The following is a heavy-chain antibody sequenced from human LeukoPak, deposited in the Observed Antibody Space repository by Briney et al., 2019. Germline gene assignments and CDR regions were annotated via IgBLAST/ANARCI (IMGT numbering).Heavy chain of an antibody. Sequence: GGSLRLSCAASGFTFSDYHMSWIRQAPGKGLEWVSYISATNTDIHYTDSVKARFTISRDKAKNSLYLQMNSLSAEDTAVYYCARDLEYYYDSSGYFGFDYWGQGTLVTVSS. CDR1: GFTFSDYH. CDR3: ARDLEYYYDSSGYFGFDY. V-gene: IGHV3-11*01. CDR2: ISATNTDI. D-gene: IGHD3-22*01. J-gene: IGHJ4*02.